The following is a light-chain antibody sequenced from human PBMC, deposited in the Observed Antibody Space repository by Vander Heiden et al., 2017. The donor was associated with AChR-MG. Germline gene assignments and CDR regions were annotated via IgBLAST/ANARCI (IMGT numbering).Light chain of an antibody. CDR1: SRDVGADNY. CDR3: SSYAGSNIYV. Sequence: QSALTQPPSASGSPGQAVAITCSGTSRDVGADNYVSWYQQHPGKAPKLMIFEVNKRPSGVPDRFSGSKSGNTASLTVTGLQAEDEADYYCSSYAGSNIYVFGTGTKVTVL. V-gene: IGLV2-8*01. CDR2: EVN. J-gene: IGLJ1*01.